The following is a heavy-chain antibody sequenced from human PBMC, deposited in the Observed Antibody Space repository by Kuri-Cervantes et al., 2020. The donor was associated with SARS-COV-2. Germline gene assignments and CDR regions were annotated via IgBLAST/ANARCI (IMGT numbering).Heavy chain of an antibody. CDR3: ARDGSTNARGVFDY. J-gene: IGHJ4*02. D-gene: IGHD1-14*01. Sequence: GESLKISCAASGFTFSNYAMSWVRQAPGKGLEWVSAISGSGGSTYYADSVKGRFTISRDNSKNTLYLQMNSLRAEDTAVYYCARDGSTNARGVFDYWGQGTLVTVSS. V-gene: IGHV3-23*01. CDR2: ISGSGGST. CDR1: GFTFSNYA.